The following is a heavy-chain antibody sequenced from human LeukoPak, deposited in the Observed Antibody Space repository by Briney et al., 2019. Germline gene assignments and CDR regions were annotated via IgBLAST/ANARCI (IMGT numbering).Heavy chain of an antibody. CDR1: GASISNYY. CDR2: IYYSGST. Sequence: SETLSLTCTVSGASISNYYWSWIRQPPGKGLEWIGYIYYSGSTYHNPSLKSRVTISVDTSKNQFSLKLSSVTAADTAVYYCARGKRDTYYYDSSGYPNFDYWGQGTLVTVSS. CDR3: ARGKRDTYYYDSSGYPNFDY. J-gene: IGHJ4*02. V-gene: IGHV4-59*08. D-gene: IGHD3-22*01.